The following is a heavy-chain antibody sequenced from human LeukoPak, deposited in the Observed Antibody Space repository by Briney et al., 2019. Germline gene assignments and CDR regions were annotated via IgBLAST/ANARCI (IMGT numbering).Heavy chain of an antibody. D-gene: IGHD4-17*01. V-gene: IGHV3-9*03. CDR3: AKDYGDYPTYYFDY. CDR2: ISWNSGSR. J-gene: IGHJ4*02. Sequence: GGSLRLSRAASGFTFDDYAMHWVRQAPGKGLEWVSGISWNSGSRGYADSVKGRFTISRDNAKNSLYLQMNSRRAEDMALYYCAKDYGDYPTYYFDYWGQGTLVTVSS. CDR1: GFTFDDYA.